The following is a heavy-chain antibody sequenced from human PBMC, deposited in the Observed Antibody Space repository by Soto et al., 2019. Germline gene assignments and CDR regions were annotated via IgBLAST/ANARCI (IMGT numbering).Heavy chain of an antibody. D-gene: IGHD3-10*01. CDR2: IIPIFGTA. V-gene: IGHV1-69*06. Sequence: QVQLVQSGAEVKKPGSSVKVSCKASGGTFSSYAISWVRQAPGQGLEWMGGIIPIFGTANYAQKFQGRVTITADKSTSTAYMELSSLRSEDTAVYYCASGVREVRGVTWSIPYYYYGMDVWGQGTTVTVSS. CDR3: ASGVREVRGVTWSIPYYYYGMDV. CDR1: GGTFSSYA. J-gene: IGHJ6*02.